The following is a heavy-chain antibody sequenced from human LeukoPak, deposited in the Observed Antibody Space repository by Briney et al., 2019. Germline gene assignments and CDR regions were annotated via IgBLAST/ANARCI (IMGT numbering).Heavy chain of an antibody. D-gene: IGHD3-10*01. V-gene: IGHV3-30*03. CDR1: GFTFSSYG. CDR2: ISYDGSNK. CDR3: ARGSYYYGSGSYYPFDY. Sequence: PGRSLRLSCAASGFTFSSYGMHWVRQAPGKGLEWVAVISYDGSNKYYADSVKGRFTISRDNSKNTLYLQMNSLRAEDTAVYYCARGSYYYGSGSYYPFDYWGQGTLVTVSS. J-gene: IGHJ4*02.